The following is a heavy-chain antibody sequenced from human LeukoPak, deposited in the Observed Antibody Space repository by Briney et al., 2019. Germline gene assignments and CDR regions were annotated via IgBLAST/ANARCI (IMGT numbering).Heavy chain of an antibody. J-gene: IGHJ4*02. CDR3: ARDYCSGVSCYYFDY. V-gene: IGHV3-21*01. CDR1: GFTFSSYS. D-gene: IGHD2-15*01. CDR2: ISRSSSYR. Sequence: GGSLRLSCAASGFTFSSYSMNWVRQAPGKGLEWVSSISRSSSYRYYADSVKGRFTISRDNAKNSLYLQMNSLRAVDTAVYYCARDYCSGVSCYYFDYWGQGTLVTVSS.